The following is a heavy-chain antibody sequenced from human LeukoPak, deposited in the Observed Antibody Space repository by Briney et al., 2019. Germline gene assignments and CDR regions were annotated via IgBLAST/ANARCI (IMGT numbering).Heavy chain of an antibody. CDR2: INHSGST. Sequence: SETLSLTCAVYGGSFSGYYWSWIRQPPGKGLEWIGEINHSGSTNYNPSLKSRVTISVDTSKNQFSLKLSSVTAADTAVYYCARSAQWPLDYWGQGTLVTASS. V-gene: IGHV4-34*01. CDR1: GGSFSGYY. J-gene: IGHJ4*02. D-gene: IGHD6-19*01. CDR3: ARSAQWPLDY.